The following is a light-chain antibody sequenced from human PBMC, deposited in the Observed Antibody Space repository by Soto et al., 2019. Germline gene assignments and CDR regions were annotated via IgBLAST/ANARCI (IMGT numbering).Light chain of an antibody. Sequence: QSVLTPPASVSGSPGQSITISCTGTSSDVGGYNYVSWSQQHPGKAPKLMIYDVSNRPSGVSNRFSGSKSGNTASLTISGLQAEDEADYYCSSYTSSSTQVFGTGTKLTVL. CDR1: SSDVGGYNY. CDR2: DVS. V-gene: IGLV2-14*01. CDR3: SSYTSSSTQV. J-gene: IGLJ1*01.